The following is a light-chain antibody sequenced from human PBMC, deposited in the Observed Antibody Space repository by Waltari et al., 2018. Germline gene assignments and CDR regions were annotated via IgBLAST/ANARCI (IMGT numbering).Light chain of an antibody. J-gene: IGLJ3*02. V-gene: IGLV2-14*01. Sequence: QSALTQPASVSGSPGQAITISCPGTSRDVGGYIYVSWYQQHPGKAPKLMIYEVSNRPSGVSNRFSGSKSGNTASLTISGLQAEDEADYYCSSYTSSSTRVFGGGTKLTVL. CDR2: EVS. CDR3: SSYTSSSTRV. CDR1: SRDVGGYIY.